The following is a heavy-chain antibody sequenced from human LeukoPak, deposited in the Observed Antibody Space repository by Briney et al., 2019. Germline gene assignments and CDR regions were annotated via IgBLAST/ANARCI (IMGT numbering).Heavy chain of an antibody. V-gene: IGHV1-46*01. J-gene: IGHJ5*02. Sequence: GSVKVSCKTSGYTFTGHYVHWVRQAPGQGLEWMAMINPGDGGTIFAHRFQARATVSQDTSTSTVYMEMNDLKSDDTAMYYCARGVGHWFDPWGQGTLVTVSS. CDR1: GYTFTGHY. CDR3: ARGVGHWFDP. CDR2: INPGDGGT.